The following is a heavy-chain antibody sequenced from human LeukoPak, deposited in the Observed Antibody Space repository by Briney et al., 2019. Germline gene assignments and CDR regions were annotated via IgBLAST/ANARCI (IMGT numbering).Heavy chain of an antibody. D-gene: IGHD2/OR15-2a*01. CDR2: IYYSETT. V-gene: IGHV4-59*13. CDR3: DKGSSSDL. CDR1: GCSISEYN. Sequence: PSETLSLSCTASGCSISEYNMHWIRQPPGKGLEWLGNIYYSETTNYNPSLKSRVSISVDTSKNLLSLKLSSVTAADPAVYYCDKGSSSDLWARGTLVTVSS. J-gene: IGHJ2*01.